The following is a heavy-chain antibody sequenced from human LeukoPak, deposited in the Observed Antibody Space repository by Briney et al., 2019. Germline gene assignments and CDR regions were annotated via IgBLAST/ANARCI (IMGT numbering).Heavy chain of an antibody. Sequence: GWSLRLSCAASGFTFSEYYMSWIRPAPGKGVEGVSYISSSGSTIYYADLVKGRFTISRDNAKNSLYLQMNRLRADDTAVYYCARDQSGYDILTGYPDYWGQGTLVTVSS. CDR2: ISSSGSTI. V-gene: IGHV3-11*01. CDR1: GFTFSEYY. J-gene: IGHJ4*02. D-gene: IGHD3-9*01. CDR3: ARDQSGYDILTGYPDY.